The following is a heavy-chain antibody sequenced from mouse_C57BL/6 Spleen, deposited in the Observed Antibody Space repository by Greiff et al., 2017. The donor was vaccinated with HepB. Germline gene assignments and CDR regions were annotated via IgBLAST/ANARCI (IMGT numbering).Heavy chain of an antibody. V-gene: IGHV5-9-1*02. CDR1: GFTFSSYA. Sequence: EVQGVESGEGLVKPGGSLKLSCAASGFTFSSYAMSWVRQTPEKRLEWVAYISSGGDYIYYADTVKGRFTISRDNARNTLYLQMSSLKSEDTAMYYCTRTTTVVAHYAMDYWGQGTSVTVSS. CDR3: TRTTTVVAHYAMDY. J-gene: IGHJ4*01. D-gene: IGHD1-1*01. CDR2: ISSGGDYI.